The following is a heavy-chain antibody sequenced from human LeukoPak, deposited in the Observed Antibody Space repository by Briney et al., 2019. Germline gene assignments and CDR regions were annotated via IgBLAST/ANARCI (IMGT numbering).Heavy chain of an antibody. V-gene: IGHV3-74*01. CDR1: GFTFSSHG. D-gene: IGHD3-22*01. CDR3: ARPYGREPYDSSGLGTDYFDC. J-gene: IGHJ4*02. CDR2: MNGDGSSI. Sequence: PGGSLRLSCAASGFTFSSHGMHWVRQAPGKGLVWVSRMNGDGSSISYADSVKGRVTISRDNAKNTLYLQMNSLRAEDTAVYYYARPYGREPYDSSGLGTDYFDCWGQGTLVTVSS.